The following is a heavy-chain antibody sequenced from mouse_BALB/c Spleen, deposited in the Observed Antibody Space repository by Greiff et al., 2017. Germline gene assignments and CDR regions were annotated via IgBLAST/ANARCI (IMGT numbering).Heavy chain of an antibody. Sequence: VQLQQSGAELVKPGASVKLSCKASGYTFTSYYMYWVKQRPGQGLEWIGEINPSNGGTNFNEKFKSKATLTVDKSSSTAYMQLSSLTSEDSAVYYCTRYGYGQGYWGQGTTLTVSS. J-gene: IGHJ2*01. D-gene: IGHD1-2*01. CDR3: TRYGYGQGY. CDR2: INPSNGGT. V-gene: IGHV1S81*02. CDR1: GYTFTSYY.